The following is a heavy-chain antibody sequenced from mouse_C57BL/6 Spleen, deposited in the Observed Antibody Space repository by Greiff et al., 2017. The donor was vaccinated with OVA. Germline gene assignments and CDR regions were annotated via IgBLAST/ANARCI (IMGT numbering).Heavy chain of an antibody. V-gene: IGHV14-4*01. CDR1: GFNIKDDY. D-gene: IGHD4-1*01. CDR2: IDPENGDT. Sequence: VQLQQSGAELVRPGASVKLSCTASGFNIKDDYMHWVKQRPGQGLEWIGWIDPENGDTEYASKFQGKATITADTSSNTAYLQLSSLTSEDTAVYYCSTGSYFDYWGQGTTLTVSS. J-gene: IGHJ2*01. CDR3: STGSYFDY.